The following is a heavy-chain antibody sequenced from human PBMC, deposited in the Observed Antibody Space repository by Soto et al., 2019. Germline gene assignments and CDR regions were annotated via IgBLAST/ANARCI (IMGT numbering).Heavy chain of an antibody. CDR3: ARSREFDY. CDR1: GGSVSSSDYY. Sequence: PSETLSLTCTVSGGSVSSSDYYWGWIRQPPGKGLEWIGSVFHSGTTYYNPSLKSRVTIXXXXPXNXFXLXXXSLTAADTAGYYCARSREFDYWSQGTLVTVSS. CDR2: VFHSGTT. V-gene: IGHV4-39*06. J-gene: IGHJ4*02.